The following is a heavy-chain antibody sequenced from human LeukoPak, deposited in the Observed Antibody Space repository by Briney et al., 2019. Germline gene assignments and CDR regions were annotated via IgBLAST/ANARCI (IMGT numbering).Heavy chain of an antibody. CDR1: GGTINTSG. J-gene: IGHJ4*02. CDR3: ARTGYYDSTGHTPTYYFQF. Sequence: SVTVSCTTSGGTINTSGFSWGRQAPGQGLEWMGRIVPIFGPTDYAQKFQDRVTITADKSTHTAYMELRGLTSADTAVYYCARTGYYDSTGHTPTYYFQFWGQGTQVTVSS. CDR2: IVPIFGPT. V-gene: IGHV1-69*06. D-gene: IGHD3-22*01.